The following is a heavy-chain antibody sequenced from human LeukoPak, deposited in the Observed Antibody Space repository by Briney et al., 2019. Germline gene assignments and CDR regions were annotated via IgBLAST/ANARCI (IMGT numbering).Heavy chain of an antibody. V-gene: IGHV4-30-4*01. Sequence: SETLSLTCIVSGGSISSGDYYWSWIRQPPGKGLEWIGYIYYSGTTYYNPSLESRLTISADTSKNQFSLKLSSVTAADTAVYYCARAPRSHYFDYWGQGTLVTVSS. J-gene: IGHJ4*02. CDR2: IYYSGTT. D-gene: IGHD3-3*01. CDR3: ARAPRSHYFDY. CDR1: GGSISSGDYY.